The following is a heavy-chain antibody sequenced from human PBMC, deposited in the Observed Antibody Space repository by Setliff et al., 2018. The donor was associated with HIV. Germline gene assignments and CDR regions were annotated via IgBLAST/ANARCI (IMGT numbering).Heavy chain of an antibody. D-gene: IGHD6-13*01. CDR2: IYYSGST. CDR1: GGSISSSSHY. J-gene: IGHJ6*03. Sequence: ASETLSLTCIVSGGSISSSSHYWGWIRQPPGKGLEWIGSIYYSGSTYYNPSLKSRVTISVDTSKNQFSLKLSSVTAADTAVYYCACGAAAGTDYYYYYYMDVWGKGTTVTVS. CDR3: ACGAAAGTDYYYYYYMDV. V-gene: IGHV4-39*01.